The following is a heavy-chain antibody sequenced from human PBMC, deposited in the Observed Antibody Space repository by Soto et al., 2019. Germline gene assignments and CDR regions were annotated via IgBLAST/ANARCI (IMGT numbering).Heavy chain of an antibody. V-gene: IGHV3-30*18. J-gene: IGHJ4*02. CDR3: AKDFVSDSSGPHFDY. D-gene: IGHD3-22*01. CDR1: GFTFSSYG. CDR2: ISYDGSNK. Sequence: PGGSLRLSCAASGFTFSSYGMHWVRQAPGKGLEWVAVISYDGSNKYYADSVKGRFTISRDNSKNTLYLQMNSLRAEDTAVYYCAKDFVSDSSGPHFDYWGQGTLVTVSS.